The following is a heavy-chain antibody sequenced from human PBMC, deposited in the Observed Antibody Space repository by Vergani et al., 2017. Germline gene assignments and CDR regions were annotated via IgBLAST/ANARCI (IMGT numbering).Heavy chain of an antibody. V-gene: IGHV4-59*01. CDR1: GGSISSYY. CDR3: AREISDYEFWSGYYRGAFDI. J-gene: IGHJ3*02. D-gene: IGHD3-3*01. Sequence: QVQLQESGPGLVKPSETLSLTCTVSGGSISSYYWSWIRQPPGTGLEWIGYIYYRGSTNYNPSLTSRVTISVDTSKNQFSLKLSSVTAADTAVYYCAREISDYEFWSGYYRGAFDIWGQGTMVTVSS. CDR2: IYYRGST.